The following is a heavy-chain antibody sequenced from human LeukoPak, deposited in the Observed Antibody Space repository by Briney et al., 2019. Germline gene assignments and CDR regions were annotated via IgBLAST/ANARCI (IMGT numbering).Heavy chain of an antibody. V-gene: IGHV4-4*02. CDR2: IYHSGST. CDR1: GDSVSSSNW. CDR3: ARAWSGTSYFDY. Sequence: SGTLSLTCTVSGDSVSSSNWWSGVRQPPGKGLEWIGEIYHSGSTNYNPSLKSRVTISVDKSKNQFSLKLSSVTAADTAVYYCARAWSGTSYFDYWGQGTLVTVSS. D-gene: IGHD3-3*01. J-gene: IGHJ4*02.